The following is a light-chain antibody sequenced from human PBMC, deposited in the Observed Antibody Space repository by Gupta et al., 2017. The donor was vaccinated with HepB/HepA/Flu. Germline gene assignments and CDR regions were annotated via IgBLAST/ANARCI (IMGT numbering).Light chain of an antibody. Sequence: QSVLTQPPSVSGAPGQRVTISCTGRRSNVGAGYDVHWFQQLPGAAPKLLIYGNTNRPAGVADRFSASKSGTSASLAITGLQAEDEADYYCQSYDSSLSGSLFGTGTKVTVL. V-gene: IGLV1-40*01. CDR3: QSYDSSLSGSL. J-gene: IGLJ1*01. CDR2: GNT. CDR1: RSNVGAGYD.